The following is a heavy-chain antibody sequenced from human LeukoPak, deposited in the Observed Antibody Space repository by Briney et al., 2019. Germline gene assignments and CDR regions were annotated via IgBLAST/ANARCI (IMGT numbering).Heavy chain of an antibody. V-gene: IGHV3-7*01. CDR3: ARHVPRGRSDFDC. D-gene: IGHD5-12*01. CDR2: IEDDGDAK. Sequence: GGSLRLSCTASGFPFANHWMARVRQAPGKGLEWVANIEDDGDAKLYVESVKGRFTVSRDNARASLYLQMDSLRVEDTAIYYCARHVPRGRSDFDCWGQGALVTVSS. CDR1: GFPFANHW. J-gene: IGHJ4*02.